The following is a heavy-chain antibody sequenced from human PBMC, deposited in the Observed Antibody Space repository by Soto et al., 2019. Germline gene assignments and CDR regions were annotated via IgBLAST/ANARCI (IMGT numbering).Heavy chain of an antibody. Sequence: ASVKVSCKASGYTFTGYYMHWVRQAPGQGLEWMGWINPNSGGTNYAQKFQGWVTMTRDTSISTAYMELSRLRSDDTAVYYCARVRGGYSSGWSPFDIWVQGTMVTVSS. V-gene: IGHV1-2*04. CDR1: GYTFTGYY. CDR2: INPNSGGT. J-gene: IGHJ3*02. CDR3: ARVRGGYSSGWSPFDI. D-gene: IGHD6-19*01.